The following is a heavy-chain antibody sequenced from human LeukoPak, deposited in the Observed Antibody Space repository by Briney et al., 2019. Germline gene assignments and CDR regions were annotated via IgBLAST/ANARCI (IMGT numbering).Heavy chain of an antibody. J-gene: IGHJ4*02. V-gene: IGHV3-23*01. Sequence: GGSLRLSCAASGFTFSSYAMSWVPQAPGKVLEWFSAISGSGGSTDYADSVKGRFTISRDSSKNTLYLQMNSLRAEDTAVYSCAKARYSSGWSTLYTVTPTNVWGQGTLVTVSS. CDR1: GFTFSSYA. CDR2: ISGSGGST. D-gene: IGHD6-19*01. CDR3: AKARYSSGWSTLYTVTPTNV.